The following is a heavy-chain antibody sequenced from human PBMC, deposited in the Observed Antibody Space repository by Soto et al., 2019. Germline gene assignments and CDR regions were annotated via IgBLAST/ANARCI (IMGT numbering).Heavy chain of an antibody. CDR3: ARPRVIGPFYYYYMDV. J-gene: IGHJ6*03. V-gene: IGHV5-51*01. D-gene: IGHD6-13*01. CDR1: GYSFTSYW. CDR2: IYPGDSDT. Sequence: GESLKISCKGSGYSFTSYWIGWVRQMPGKGLEWMGIIYPGDSDTRYSPSFQGQVTISADKSISTAYLQWSSLKASDTAMYYCARPRVIGPFYYYYMDVWGKGTTVTVSS.